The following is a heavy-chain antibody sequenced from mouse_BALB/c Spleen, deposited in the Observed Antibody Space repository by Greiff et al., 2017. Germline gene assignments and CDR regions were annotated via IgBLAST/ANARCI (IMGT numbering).Heavy chain of an antibody. D-gene: IGHD2-1*01. Sequence: EVQLVESGGGLVQPGGSRKLSCAASGFTFSSFGMHWVRQAPEKGLEWVAYISSGSSTIYYADTVKGRFTISRDNPKNTLFLQMTSLRSEDTAMYYCARRDGNYRDFDYWGQGTTLTVSS. CDR3: ARRDGNYRDFDY. V-gene: IGHV5-17*02. CDR1: GFTFSSFG. CDR2: ISSGSSTI. J-gene: IGHJ2*01.